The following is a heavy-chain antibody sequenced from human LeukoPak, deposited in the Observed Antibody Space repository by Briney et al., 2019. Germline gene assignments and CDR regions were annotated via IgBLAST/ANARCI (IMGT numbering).Heavy chain of an antibody. Sequence: GGSLRLSCAASGFTFSTSGMHWVRQAPGKGLEWVAIIRYDGSKNYYADSVKGRFTISRDNSNNTLFLQMNSLRAEDTAVYYCAKDLAPGMAATGPGYWGQGTLVTVSS. J-gene: IGHJ4*02. CDR1: GFTFSTSG. CDR2: IRYDGSKN. D-gene: IGHD6-13*01. CDR3: AKDLAPGMAATGPGY. V-gene: IGHV3-30*02.